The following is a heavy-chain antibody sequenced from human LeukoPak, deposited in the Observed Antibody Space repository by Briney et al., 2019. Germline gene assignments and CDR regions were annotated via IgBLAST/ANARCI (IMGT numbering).Heavy chain of an antibody. D-gene: IGHD6-13*01. V-gene: IGHV3-21*01. CDR1: GFTFSSYS. CDR2: ISSSSSYI. J-gene: IGHJ4*02. Sequence: PGGPLRLSCAASGFTFSSYSMNWVRQAPGKGLEWVSSISSSSSYIYYADSVKGRFTISRDNAKNSLYLQMNSLRAEDTAVYYCARGDAAARGFDYWGQGTLVTVSS. CDR3: ARGDAAARGFDY.